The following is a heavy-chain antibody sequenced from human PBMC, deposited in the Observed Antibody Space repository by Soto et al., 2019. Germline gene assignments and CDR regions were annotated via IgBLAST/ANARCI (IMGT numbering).Heavy chain of an antibody. J-gene: IGHJ4*02. CDR1: GGTFSSYA. D-gene: IGHD3-10*01. CDR3: ASGSGSDYLYYFDY. CDR2: IIPIFGTA. Sequence: QVQLVQSGAEVKKPGSSVKVSCKASGGTFSSYAISWVRQAPGQGLEWMGGIIPIFGTANYAQKFQGRVTINAEESTSTAYMEPGSLRSEDTAVYYCASGSGSDYLYYFDYWGQGTLVTVSS. V-gene: IGHV1-69*01.